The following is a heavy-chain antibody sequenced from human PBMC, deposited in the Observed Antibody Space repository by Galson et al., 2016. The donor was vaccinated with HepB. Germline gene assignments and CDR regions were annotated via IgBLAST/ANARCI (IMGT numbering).Heavy chain of an antibody. D-gene: IGHD2-8*02. J-gene: IGHJ6*04. CDR2: ISGSGGST. CDR1: GFTFSSYA. Sequence: SLRLSCAASGFTFSSYAMSWVRQAPGKGLEWVSAISGSGGSTYYADSVKGRFTISRDNSKNTVSLQMNTLTAEDTAVYFCARGRKAGVPVFVTGYYGMDVWGKGTTVTVSS. V-gene: IGHV3-23*01. CDR3: ARGRKAGVPVFVTGYYGMDV.